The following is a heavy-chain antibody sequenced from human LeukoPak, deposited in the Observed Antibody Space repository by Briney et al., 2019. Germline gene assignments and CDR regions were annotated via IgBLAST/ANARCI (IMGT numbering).Heavy chain of an antibody. V-gene: IGHV3-21*01. CDR3: ARNFSPGYAFDF. CDR2: ISSGSTYI. D-gene: IGHD5-12*01. Sequence: GGSLRLSCAASGFTFSSYTMNWVRQAPGKGLEWVSSISSGSTYIYYADSLKGRFTMSRDHAKNSLYLQMNNLRAEDTAVYYCARNFSPGYAFDFWGQGTLVTVSS. CDR1: GFTFSSYT. J-gene: IGHJ4*02.